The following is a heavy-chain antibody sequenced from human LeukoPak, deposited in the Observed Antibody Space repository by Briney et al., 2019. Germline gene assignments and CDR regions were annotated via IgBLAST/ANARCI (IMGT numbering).Heavy chain of an antibody. CDR2: ISSSSTYI. J-gene: IGHJ4*02. V-gene: IGHV3-21*04. CDR3: AKGGTRLRYFDWLSDYFDY. Sequence: GGSLRLSCAASGFTFSSYSMNWVRQAPGKGLYWVSSISSSSTYIHYADSVKGRFTISRDNSKNTLYLQMNSLRAEDTAVYYCAKGGTRLRYFDWLSDYFDYWGQGTLVTVSS. D-gene: IGHD3-9*01. CDR1: GFTFSSYS.